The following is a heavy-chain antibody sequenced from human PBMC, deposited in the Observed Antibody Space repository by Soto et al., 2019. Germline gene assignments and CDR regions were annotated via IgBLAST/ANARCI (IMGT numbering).Heavy chain of an antibody. CDR2: ISGSGGST. J-gene: IGHJ4*02. D-gene: IGHD3-10*01. CDR1: GFTFSSYA. Sequence: GGSLRLSCAASGFTFSSYAMSWVRQAPGKGLEWVSAISGSGGSTYYADSVKGRFTISRDNSKNTLYLQMNSLRAEDTAVYYCAKLTPHYYGSGSNKHFDYWGEGTLVTVSS. V-gene: IGHV3-23*01. CDR3: AKLTPHYYGSGSNKHFDY.